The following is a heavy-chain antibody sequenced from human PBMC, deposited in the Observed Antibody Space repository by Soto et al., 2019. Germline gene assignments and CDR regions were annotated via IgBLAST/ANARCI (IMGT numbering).Heavy chain of an antibody. V-gene: IGHV4-34*01. D-gene: IGHD2-15*01. CDR3: ATLTGYCSGGSCYSGAAFDI. CDR1: GGSFSGYY. Sequence: SETLSLTCAVYGGSFSGYYWSWIRQPPGKGLEWIGEINHSGSTDYNPSLKSRVTISVDTSKNQFSLKLSSVTAADTAVYYCATLTGYCSGGSCYSGAAFDIWGKGQWSPSPQ. CDR2: INHSGST. J-gene: IGHJ3*02.